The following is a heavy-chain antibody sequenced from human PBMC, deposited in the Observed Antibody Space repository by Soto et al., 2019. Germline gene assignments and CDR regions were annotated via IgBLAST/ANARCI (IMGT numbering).Heavy chain of an antibody. CDR3: ASVATGTIASPAPCVDY. CDR1: GFTFSTYD. D-gene: IGHD4-17*01. J-gene: IGHJ4*01. Sequence: PGGSLRLSCAASGFTFSTYDMNWVRQPPGKGLEWVSCISGGGNAMDYADSVKGRFTISRDSAKKSLYLEMNSLRAEDTAVYYCASVATGTIASPAPCVDYWRHGSLVTVSS. V-gene: IGHV3-48*03. CDR2: ISGGGNAM.